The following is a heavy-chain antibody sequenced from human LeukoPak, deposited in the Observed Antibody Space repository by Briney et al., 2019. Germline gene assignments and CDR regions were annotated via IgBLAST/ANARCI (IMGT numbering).Heavy chain of an antibody. CDR1: GGTFSSYA. Sequence: ASVKVSCKASGGTFSSYAISWVRQAPGQGLEWMGGIIPIFGTANYAQKFQGRVTITADESTSTAYIELSSLRSEDTAVYYCARAYYHDSSDYYFPLDYWGQGTLVTVSS. J-gene: IGHJ4*02. V-gene: IGHV1-69*13. CDR3: ARAYYHDSSDYYFPLDY. D-gene: IGHD3-22*01. CDR2: IIPIFGTA.